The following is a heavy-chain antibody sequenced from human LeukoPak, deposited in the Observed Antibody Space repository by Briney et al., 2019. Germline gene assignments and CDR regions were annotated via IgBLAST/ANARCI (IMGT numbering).Heavy chain of an antibody. CDR2: INHSGST. V-gene: IGHV4-34*01. CDR1: GGSFSGYY. J-gene: IGHJ6*04. Sequence: SETLSLTCAVYGGSFSGYYWSWIRQPPGKGLEWIGEINHSGSTNYNPSLKSRVTISVDTSKNQFSLKLSSVTPEDTAVYYCARDREGAARLDVWGKGTTVTVSS. CDR3: ARDREGAARLDV. D-gene: IGHD6-6*01.